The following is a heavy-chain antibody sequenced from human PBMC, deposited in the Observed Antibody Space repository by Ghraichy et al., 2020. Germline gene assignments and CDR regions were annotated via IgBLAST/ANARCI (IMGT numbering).Heavy chain of an antibody. V-gene: IGHV3-23*01. Sequence: GGSLRLSCAADGFTFNNFAFNWVRKAPGKELAWVSTICVNGGSTYYADSVKGRFTISRDNSKNTVYLQMNSLRAEDTALYYCAKGKFYYDSTGYRHFDYWGQGTLVTVSS. CDR3: AKGKFYYDSTGYRHFDY. J-gene: IGHJ4*02. D-gene: IGHD3-22*01. CDR2: ICVNGGST. CDR1: GFTFNNFA.